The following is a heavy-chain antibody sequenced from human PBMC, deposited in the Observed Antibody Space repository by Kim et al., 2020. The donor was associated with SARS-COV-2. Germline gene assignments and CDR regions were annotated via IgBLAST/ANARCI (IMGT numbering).Heavy chain of an antibody. D-gene: IGHD3-10*01. Sequence: GGSLRLSCAASGFTFSSYAMSWVRQAPGKGLEWVSAISGSGGSTYYADSVKGRFTISRDNSKNTLYLQMNSLRAEDTAVYYCAKVDDYYGSGSLFDYWGQGTLVTVSS. CDR3: AKVDDYYGSGSLFDY. J-gene: IGHJ4*02. V-gene: IGHV3-23*01. CDR1: GFTFSSYA. CDR2: ISGSGGST.